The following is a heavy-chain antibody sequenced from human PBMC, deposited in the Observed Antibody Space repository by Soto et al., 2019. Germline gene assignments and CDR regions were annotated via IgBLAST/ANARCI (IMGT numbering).Heavy chain of an antibody. CDR2: IYHSGST. J-gene: IGHJ5*02. CDR3: VRVPGP. Sequence: TLSLTCDVSGGSISSGGYSWSWIRQPPGKGLEWIGYIYHSGSTYYNPSLKSRVTISVDRSKNQFSLKLSSVTAADTAVYYCVRVPGPWGQGTLVTVSS. CDR1: GGSISSGGYS. V-gene: IGHV4-30-2*01.